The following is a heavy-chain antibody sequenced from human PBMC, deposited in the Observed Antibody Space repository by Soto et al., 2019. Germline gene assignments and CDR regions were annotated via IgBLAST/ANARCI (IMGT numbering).Heavy chain of an antibody. D-gene: IGHD3-22*01. Sequence: GESLKISCKGSGYSFAGYWITWVRQKPGKGLEWMGRIDPSDSQTYYSPSFRGHVTISVTKSITTVFLQWSSLRASDTAMYYCARQIYDSDNGPNFQYYFDSWGQGTPVTVSS. CDR3: ARQIYDSDNGPNFQYYFDS. CDR1: GYSFAGYW. CDR2: IDPSDSQT. V-gene: IGHV5-10-1*01. J-gene: IGHJ4*02.